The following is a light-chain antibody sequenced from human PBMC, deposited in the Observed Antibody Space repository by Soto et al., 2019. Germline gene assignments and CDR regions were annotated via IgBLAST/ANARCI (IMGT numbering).Light chain of an antibody. J-gene: IGKJ1*01. CDR1: QSISSW. Sequence: DIQMTQSPSTLSASVGDRVTITCRASQSISSWLAWYQQKPGKAPKLLIYKASSLESGVPSRFSGSGSGTESTLTISSLQPDDVATYYCQQYNSYPWTFGQGTKVELK. CDR3: QQYNSYPWT. CDR2: KAS. V-gene: IGKV1-5*03.